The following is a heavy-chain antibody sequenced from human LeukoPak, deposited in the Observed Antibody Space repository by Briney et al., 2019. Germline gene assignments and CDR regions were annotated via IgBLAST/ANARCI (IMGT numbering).Heavy chain of an antibody. Sequence: GGSLRLSCAASGFTFSSCSMNWVRQAPGKGLEWVSSISSSSSYIYYADSVKGRFTISRDNAKNSPYLQMNSLRAEDTAVYYCARESGTGAFDIWGQGTMVTVSS. CDR2: ISSSSSYI. J-gene: IGHJ3*02. CDR1: GFTFSSCS. D-gene: IGHD3-10*01. CDR3: ARESGTGAFDI. V-gene: IGHV3-21*01.